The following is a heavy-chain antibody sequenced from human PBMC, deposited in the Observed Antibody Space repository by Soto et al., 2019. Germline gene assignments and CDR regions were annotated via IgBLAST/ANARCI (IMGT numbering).Heavy chain of an antibody. CDR2: INPATGAA. D-gene: IGHD3-3*01. Sequence: QLHLVQSGAVVKKPGASVTVSCSASGYPVTAYYMHWVRQAPGRGLEWMGGINPATGAAKYTQTFRGRVTMTGDTFAYTGFMELSGLTSEDPAVFLWARGGGVGVAGSAAFDMWGQGTLVTVSS. J-gene: IGHJ3*02. CDR3: ARGGGVGVAGSAAFDM. CDR1: GYPVTAYY. V-gene: IGHV1-2*02.